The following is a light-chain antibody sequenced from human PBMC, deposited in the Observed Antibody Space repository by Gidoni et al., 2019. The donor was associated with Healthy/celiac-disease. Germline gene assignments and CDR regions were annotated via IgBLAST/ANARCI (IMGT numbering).Light chain of an antibody. CDR1: QSISSY. J-gene: IGKJ4*01. CDR3: QQRCSTPLT. CDR2: DAS. V-gene: IGKV1-39*01. Sequence: DTQMFKSPSSLSASVGDRVAIPCRASQSISSYLNWYQQKPWNAPKLLIYDASIWQSGVPARFSGSGSGTDFTLTISSLQPEDFAAYYCQQRCSTPLTFGGGTKVEIK.